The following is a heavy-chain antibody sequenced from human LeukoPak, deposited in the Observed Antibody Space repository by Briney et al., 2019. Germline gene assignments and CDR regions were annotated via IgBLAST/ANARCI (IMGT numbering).Heavy chain of an antibody. CDR2: IYYSGST. D-gene: IGHD1-26*01. CDR1: GGSFSGYY. Sequence: RSSETLSLTCAVYGGSFSGYYWSWIRQPPGKGLEWIGYIYYSGSTNYNPSLKSRVTISVETSKNQFSLKLSSVTAADTAVYYCARDRGGSYHSWFDPWGQGTLVTVSS. J-gene: IGHJ5*02. V-gene: IGHV4-59*01. CDR3: ARDRGGSYHSWFDP.